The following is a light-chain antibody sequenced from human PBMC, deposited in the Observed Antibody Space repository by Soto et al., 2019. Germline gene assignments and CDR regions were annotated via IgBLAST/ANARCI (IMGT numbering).Light chain of an antibody. J-gene: IGKJ1*01. V-gene: IGKV1-5*03. CDR2: KAS. CDR3: QQYNSYSHT. Sequence: DIQMTQSPSTLSASVGDRGTITCRASQSISSWLAWYQQKPGKAPKLLIYKASSLESGVPSRFSGSGSGTEFTLTISSLQPDDFATYYCQQYNSYSHTFGQGTKVDIK. CDR1: QSISSW.